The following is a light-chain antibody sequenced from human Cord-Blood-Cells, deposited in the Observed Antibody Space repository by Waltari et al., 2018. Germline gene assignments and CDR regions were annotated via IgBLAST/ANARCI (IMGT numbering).Light chain of an antibody. CDR2: DAS. J-gene: IGKJ4*01. Sequence: DIQMTQSPSSLSASVGDRVTTTCQASQDISNYLNWYQQKPGKAPKLLIYDASNLETGVPSRFSGSGSVTDFTFTISSLQPEDIATYYCQQYDNLPLTFGGGTKVEIK. V-gene: IGKV1-33*01. CDR1: QDISNY. CDR3: QQYDNLPLT.